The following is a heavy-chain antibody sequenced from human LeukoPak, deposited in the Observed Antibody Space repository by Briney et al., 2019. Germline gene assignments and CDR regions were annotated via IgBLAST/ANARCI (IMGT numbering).Heavy chain of an antibody. CDR2: INHSGST. V-gene: IGHV4-34*01. J-gene: IGHJ5*02. D-gene: IGHD6-13*01. CDR3: ARGRSSSWYWGNWFDP. Sequence: PSETLSLTCAVYGGSFSGYYWSWIRQPPGKGLEWIGEINHSGSTNYNPSLKSRVTISVDTSKNQFSLKLSSVTAADTAVHYCARGRSSSWYWGNWFDPWGQGTLVTVSS. CDR1: GGSFSGYY.